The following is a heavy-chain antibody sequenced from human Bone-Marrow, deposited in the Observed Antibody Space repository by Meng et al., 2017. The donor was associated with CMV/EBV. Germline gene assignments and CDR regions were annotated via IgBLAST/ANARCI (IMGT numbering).Heavy chain of an antibody. V-gene: IGHV4-34*01. Sequence: SETLSLTCDVYGGSFSGYYWSWIRQPPGSGLEWIGEINHSGSTRYNPSLKSRVTMSVDTSKDQFSLKLTSVTAADTAVYYCARPTYPISSPFDYWGQGSRVTVSS. J-gene: IGHJ4*02. CDR3: ARPTYPISSPFDY. CDR2: INHSGST. D-gene: IGHD6-6*01. CDR1: GGSFSGYY.